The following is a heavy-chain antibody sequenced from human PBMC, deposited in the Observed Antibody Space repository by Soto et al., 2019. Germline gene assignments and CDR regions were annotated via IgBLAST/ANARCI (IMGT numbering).Heavy chain of an antibody. J-gene: IGHJ4*02. V-gene: IGHV3-33*01. CDR2: IWYDGTNE. Sequence: QVQLVESGGGVVQPGRSLGLSCAASGFTFGSYGMHWVRQAPGKGLEWLAIIWYDGTNEDYADSVKGRFTISRDNSKNTLYLQMNSLRTEDTAVYYCVRDLGNDSDYWGQGTLVTVSS. D-gene: IGHD1-1*01. CDR3: VRDLGNDSDY. CDR1: GFTFGSYG.